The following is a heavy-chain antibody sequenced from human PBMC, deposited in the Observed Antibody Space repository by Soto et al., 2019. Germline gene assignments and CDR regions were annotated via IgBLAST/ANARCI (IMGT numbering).Heavy chain of an antibody. CDR2: GNT. CDR1: GGSISSDY. Sequence: SETLSLTCTVSGGSISSDYWTWIRQPPGERLEWIGYGNTNYNSSLKSRVTISIDTSKNQFSLKLNSVTAADTAVYFCARLAYSSGFTFDYWGRGTLVTVS. V-gene: IGHV4-59*01. CDR3: ARLAYSSGFTFDY. D-gene: IGHD5-18*01. J-gene: IGHJ4*02.